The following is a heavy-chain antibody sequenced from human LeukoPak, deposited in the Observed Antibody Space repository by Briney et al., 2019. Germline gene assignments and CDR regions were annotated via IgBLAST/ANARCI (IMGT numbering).Heavy chain of an antibody. CDR1: GFTFTSSA. D-gene: IGHD6-13*01. Sequence: ASVKVSCKASGFTFTSSAMQWVRQARGQRLEWIGWIVVGSGNTNYAQKFQERVTITRDMSTSTAYMELSSLRSEDTAVYYCARDRAAAGLNNWFDPWGQGTRVTVSS. CDR2: IVVGSGNT. J-gene: IGHJ5*02. V-gene: IGHV1-58*02. CDR3: ARDRAAAGLNNWFDP.